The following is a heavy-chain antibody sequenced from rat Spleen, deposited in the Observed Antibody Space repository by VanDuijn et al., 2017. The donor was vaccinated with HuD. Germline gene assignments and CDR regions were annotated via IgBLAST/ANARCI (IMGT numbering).Heavy chain of an antibody. CDR2: MWSGGST. V-gene: IGHV2-45*01. J-gene: IGHJ2*01. D-gene: IGHD1-4*01. CDR1: GFSLTSYN. Sequence: QVQLKESGPGLVQPSETLSLTCTVSGFSLTSYNVHWVRQPPGKGLEWMGVMWSGGSTDYNSALKSRLSISRDTSKSKVYLKMNSLQTEDTATYYCVRDFGNYPYYFDYWGQGLMVTVSS. CDR3: VRDFGNYPYYFDY.